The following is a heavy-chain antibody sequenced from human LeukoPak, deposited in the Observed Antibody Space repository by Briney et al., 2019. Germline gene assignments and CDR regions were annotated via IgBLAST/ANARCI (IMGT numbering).Heavy chain of an antibody. D-gene: IGHD1-26*01. V-gene: IGHV3-30-3*01. J-gene: IGHJ4*02. Sequence: GRSLRLSCAASGFTFSSYALHWVRQAPGKGLEWVAVISYDGSNKIYADSVKGRFTISRDNSKNTLYLQMNSLRAEGRAVYYCARDQQGATTVDYWGQGTLVTVSS. CDR3: ARDQQGATTVDY. CDR2: ISYDGSNK. CDR1: GFTFSSYA.